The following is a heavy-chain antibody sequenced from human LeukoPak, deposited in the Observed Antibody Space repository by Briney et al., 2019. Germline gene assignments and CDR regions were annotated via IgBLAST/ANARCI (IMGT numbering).Heavy chain of an antibody. Sequence: PGGSLRLSCAASGFTFSSYSMNWVRQAPGKGLEWVSSISSSSSYIYYADSVKGRFTISRDNAKNSLYLQMNSLRAEDTAVYYCAREGITMVRVAWFDPWGQGTLVTVSS. CDR3: AREGITMVRVAWFDP. CDR1: GFTFSSYS. J-gene: IGHJ5*02. CDR2: ISSSSSYI. V-gene: IGHV3-21*01. D-gene: IGHD3-10*01.